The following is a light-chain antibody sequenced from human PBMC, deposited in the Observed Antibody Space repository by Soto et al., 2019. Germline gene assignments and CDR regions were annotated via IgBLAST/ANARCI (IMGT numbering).Light chain of an antibody. CDR1: QSVTSN. Sequence: EIVMTQSPATLSVSPGERATLSCRASQSVTSNLAWYQQKPGQAPRLLMYGVSTRATGIPARFGGSGSATEFTLTISSLQSEDFAVYFCQQYNNWPPDTFGQGTKLEIK. V-gene: IGKV3-15*01. CDR2: GVS. J-gene: IGKJ2*01. CDR3: QQYNNWPPDT.